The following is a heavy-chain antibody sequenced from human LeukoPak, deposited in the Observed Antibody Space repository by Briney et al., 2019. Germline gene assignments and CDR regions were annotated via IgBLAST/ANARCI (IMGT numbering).Heavy chain of an antibody. CDR1: GGSISSSSYY. CDR3: ASLRSWTYYYDSSGYYYV. CDR2: IYYSGST. V-gene: IGHV4-39*07. D-gene: IGHD3-22*01. Sequence: SETLSLTCTVSGGSISSSSYYWGWIRQPPGKGLEWIGSIYYSGSTYHNPSLKSRVTISVDTSKNQFSLKLSSVTAADTAVYYCASLRSWTYYYDSSGYYYVWGQGTLVTVSS. J-gene: IGHJ4*02.